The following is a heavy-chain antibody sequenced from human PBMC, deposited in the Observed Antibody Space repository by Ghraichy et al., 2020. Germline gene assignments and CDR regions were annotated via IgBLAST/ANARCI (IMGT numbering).Heavy chain of an antibody. CDR3: ARGGTIVVVPAAIPPARYYYYGMDV. CDR1: GGSFSGYY. D-gene: IGHD2-2*02. V-gene: IGHV4-34*01. Sequence: SETLSLTCAVYGGSFSGYYWSWIRQPPGKGLEWIGEINHSGSTNYNPSLKSRVTISVDTSKNQFSLKLSSVTAADTAVYYCARGGTIVVVPAAIPPARYYYYGMDVWGQGTTVTVSS. J-gene: IGHJ6*02. CDR2: INHSGST.